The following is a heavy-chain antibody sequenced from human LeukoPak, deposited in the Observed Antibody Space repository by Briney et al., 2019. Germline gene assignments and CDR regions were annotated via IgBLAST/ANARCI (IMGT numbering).Heavy chain of an antibody. CDR1: GGSISSSNW. CDR3: ARASGSPTGGSDAFDI. CDR2: IYHSGST. V-gene: IGHV4-4*02. Sequence: SETLSLTCAVSGGSISSSNWWSWVRQPPGKGLEWIGEIYHSGSTNYNPSLKSRVTISVDKSKNQFSLKLSSVTAADTAVYYCARASGSPTGGSDAFDIWGQGTMVTVSS. J-gene: IGHJ3*02. D-gene: IGHD1-26*01.